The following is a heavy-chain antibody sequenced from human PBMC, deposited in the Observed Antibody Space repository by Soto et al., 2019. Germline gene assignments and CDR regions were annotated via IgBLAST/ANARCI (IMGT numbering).Heavy chain of an antibody. CDR1: GGSISSGGYY. Sequence: QVQLQESGPGLVKPSQTLSLTCTVSGGSISSGGYYWSWIRQHPGQGLEWIGYIYYSGSTYYNPSLKSRVTISVDTSKNQFSLKLSSVTAADTAVYYCARDRHYYGSGSYYNAGMDVWGQGTTVTVSS. V-gene: IGHV4-31*03. CDR2: IYYSGST. J-gene: IGHJ6*02. D-gene: IGHD3-10*01. CDR3: ARDRHYYGSGSYYNAGMDV.